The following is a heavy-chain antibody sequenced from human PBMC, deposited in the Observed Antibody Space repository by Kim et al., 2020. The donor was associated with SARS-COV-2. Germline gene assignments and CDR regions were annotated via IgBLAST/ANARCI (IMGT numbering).Heavy chain of an antibody. J-gene: IGHJ5*02. CDR3: ARLPRLWDYYYGSYVMVPWFDP. Sequence: SETLSLTCTVSGGSISSSSYYWGWIRQPPGKGLEWIGSIYYSGSTYYNPSLKSRVTISVDTSKNQFSLKLSSVTAADTAVYYCARLPRLWDYYYGSYVMVPWFDPWGQGTLVTVSS. D-gene: IGHD3-10*01. V-gene: IGHV4-39*01. CDR1: GGSISSSSYY. CDR2: IYYSGST.